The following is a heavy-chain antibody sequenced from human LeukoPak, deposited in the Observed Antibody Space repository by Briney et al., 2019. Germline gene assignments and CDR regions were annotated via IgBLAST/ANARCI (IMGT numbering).Heavy chain of an antibody. CDR1: GYTFTGYY. D-gene: IGHD6-13*01. CDR2: INPNSGGT. CDR3: ARDASIAAAGVNWFDP. Sequence: ASVKVSCKASGYTFTGYYMHWVRQAPGQGLEWMGWINPNSGGTNYAQKFQGRVTMTRDTSISTAYMELSRLRSDDTAVYYCARDASIAAAGVNWFDPWGQGTLVTVSS. V-gene: IGHV1-2*02. J-gene: IGHJ5*02.